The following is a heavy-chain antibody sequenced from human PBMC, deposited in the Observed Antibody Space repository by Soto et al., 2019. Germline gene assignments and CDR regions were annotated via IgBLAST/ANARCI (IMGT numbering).Heavy chain of an antibody. CDR1: GYPSTTYY. Sequence: ASVKVSCKVSGYPSTTYYIHCVRQAHGQGLDWMGWIDPRSGGTVYEQKFQGRVTMTRDTSISTVYMDLSGLTSDDTALYYCATDDYGIFPYWGQGSPVTVSS. J-gene: IGHJ4*02. D-gene: IGHD3-10*01. CDR3: ATDDYGIFPY. CDR2: IDPRSGGT. V-gene: IGHV1-2*02.